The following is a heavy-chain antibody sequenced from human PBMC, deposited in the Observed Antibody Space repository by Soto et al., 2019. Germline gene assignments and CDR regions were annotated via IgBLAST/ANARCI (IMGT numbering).Heavy chain of an antibody. D-gene: IGHD3-22*01. J-gene: IGHJ3*02. CDR3: ARSSKAYYYDRSDAFDI. Sequence: GSLRLGCAPSGFTFSSYSMNWVRPAPGKGLEWVSSISSSSSYIYYADSVKGRFTISRDNAKNSLYLQMNSLRAEDTAVYYCARSSKAYYYDRSDAFDIWGQGTMVTVSS. V-gene: IGHV3-21*01. CDR1: GFTFSSYS. CDR2: ISSSSSYI.